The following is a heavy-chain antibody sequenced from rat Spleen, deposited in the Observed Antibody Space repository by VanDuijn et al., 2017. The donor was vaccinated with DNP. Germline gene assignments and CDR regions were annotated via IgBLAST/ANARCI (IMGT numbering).Heavy chain of an antibody. J-gene: IGHJ3*01. V-gene: IGHV5S10*01. Sequence: EVQLVESGGGLVQPGGSLKLSCAASGINFSDYNMAWVRQAPKKGLEWVTVILFDSNRTYYRDSVKGRFTNSRDNAKRTQYLQMDSLRSEDTATYYCVTHPSWFGYWGPGTLVTVSS. CDR2: ILFDSNRT. CDR1: GINFSDYN. CDR3: VTHPSWFGY.